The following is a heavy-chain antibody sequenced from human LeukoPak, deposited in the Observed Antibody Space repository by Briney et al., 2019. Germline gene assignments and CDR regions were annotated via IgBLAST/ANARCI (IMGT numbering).Heavy chain of an antibody. D-gene: IGHD3-9*01. Sequence: PGGSLRLSCAASGFTFSSYAMHWVRQAPGKGLEWVAVISYDGSNKYYADSVKGRFTISRDNSKNTLYLQMNSLRAEDTAVYYCARARSPPRYFDWLVAAFDPWGQGTLVTVSS. CDR1: GFTFSSYA. CDR3: ARARSPPRYFDWLVAAFDP. CDR2: ISYDGSNK. J-gene: IGHJ5*02. V-gene: IGHV3-30*04.